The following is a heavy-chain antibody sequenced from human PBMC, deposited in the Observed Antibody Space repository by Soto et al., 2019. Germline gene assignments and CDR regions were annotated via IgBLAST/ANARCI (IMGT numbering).Heavy chain of an antibody. CDR3: ARTTTTKSRDY. CDR2: ISVTGSGT. CDR1: GFTFSSYD. J-gene: IGHJ4*02. D-gene: IGHD4-17*01. V-gene: IGHV3-23*01. Sequence: EVQLLESGGGLVQPGGSLGLSCAASGFTFSSYDMSWFRQAPGKGLEYVSSISVTGSGTYYADSVKGRFTISRDNSKNTLYLQMNSLRVEDTAVYYCARTTTTKSRDYWGQGTLVTVSS.